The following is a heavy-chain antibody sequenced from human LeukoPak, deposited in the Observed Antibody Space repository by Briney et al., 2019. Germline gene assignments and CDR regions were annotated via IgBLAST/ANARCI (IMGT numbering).Heavy chain of an antibody. Sequence: SETLSLTCSVSGGSISTYYWSWIRQPPGKGLEWIGYIYNSGNTNYNPSLRSRVTISVDTSNNQFSLRLSSVTAADTAVYYCARGGRYYDSRGYHREYYFDFWGQGTLVTVSS. CDR2: IYNSGNT. V-gene: IGHV4-59*01. J-gene: IGHJ4*02. CDR1: GGSISTYY. CDR3: ARGGRYYDSRGYHREYYFDF. D-gene: IGHD3-22*01.